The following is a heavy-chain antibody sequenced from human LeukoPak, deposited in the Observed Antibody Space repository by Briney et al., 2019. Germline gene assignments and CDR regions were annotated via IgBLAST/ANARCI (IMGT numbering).Heavy chain of an antibody. Sequence: GGSLRLSCAASGLTFSNYWMSWVRQAPGKGLEWVANIKEDGNEKYYVDSVKGRFTISRDNAKKSLYLQMNSLRAEDTAVYYCARDRSRFYYWGQGTPVTASS. V-gene: IGHV3-7*01. D-gene: IGHD2-2*01. CDR3: ARDRSRFYY. J-gene: IGHJ4*02. CDR1: GLTFSNYW. CDR2: IKEDGNEK.